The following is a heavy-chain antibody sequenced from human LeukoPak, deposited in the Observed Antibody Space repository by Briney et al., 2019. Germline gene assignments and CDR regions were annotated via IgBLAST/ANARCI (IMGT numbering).Heavy chain of an antibody. D-gene: IGHD4-11*01. CDR2: IYYSGDT. J-gene: IGHJ6*03. V-gene: IGHV4-39*01. CDR3: ATGLMTTRYYYYFYMDV. Sequence: SETLSLTCTVSGGSINSTRYYWGWIRQPPGKGLEWIGSIYYSGDTHYNPSLRSRVTISVDTSKNQFSLKMNSMTAADTSVYYCATGLMTTRYYYYFYMDVWGKGTTVTVSS. CDR1: GGSINSTRYY.